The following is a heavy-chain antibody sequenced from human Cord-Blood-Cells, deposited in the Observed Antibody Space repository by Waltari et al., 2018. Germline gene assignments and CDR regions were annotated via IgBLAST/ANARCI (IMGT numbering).Heavy chain of an antibody. Sequence: QVTLKESGPVLVKPPETPTLTCTVSGFPLSNARMGGRWICQPPVKARDWLAHIFSNDEKSYSTSLKSRRTISKDTSKSQVVLTMTNMDPVDTATFYCARSFLRWYFDLWGRGTLVTVSS. J-gene: IGHJ2*01. CDR3: ARSFLRWYFDL. V-gene: IGHV2-26*01. CDR1: GFPLSNARMG. CDR2: IFSNDEK.